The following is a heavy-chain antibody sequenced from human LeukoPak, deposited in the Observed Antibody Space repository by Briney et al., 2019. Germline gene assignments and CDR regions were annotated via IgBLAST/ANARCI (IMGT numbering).Heavy chain of an antibody. V-gene: IGHV3-30*03. CDR2: ISHEGSQT. Sequence: GGSLRLSCAASGFSFGSYGIHWVRQAPGKGREWVAVISHEGSQTYYADSVRGRFTISRDNSKNMGYLQMNSLRAEDTAVYYCARTREQWQVLDYWGQGTLVTVSS. J-gene: IGHJ4*02. CDR1: GFSFGSYG. CDR3: ARTREQWQVLDY. D-gene: IGHD6-19*01.